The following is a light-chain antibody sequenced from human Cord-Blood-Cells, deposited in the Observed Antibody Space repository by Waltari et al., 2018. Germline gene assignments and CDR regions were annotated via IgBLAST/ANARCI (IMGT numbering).Light chain of an antibody. CDR1: SSDVGGYNY. J-gene: IGLJ2*01. CDR3: SSYTSSSTLKV. V-gene: IGLV2-14*01. CDR2: DVS. Sequence: QSALTQPASVSGSPGQSITISCTGTSSDVGGYNYVSWYQQHPGKAPTLMIYDVSNRPSGVSNRSSGSKSGNAASLTISGLQAEDEADYYCSSYTSSSTLKVFGGGTKLTVL.